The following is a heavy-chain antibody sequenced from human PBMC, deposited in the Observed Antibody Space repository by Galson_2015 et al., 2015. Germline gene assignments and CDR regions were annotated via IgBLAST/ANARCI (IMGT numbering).Heavy chain of an antibody. V-gene: IGHV3-33*01. Sequence: YADSVKGRFTISRDNSKNTLYLQMNSLRAEDTAVYYCAREDVYQLPHYYYYGMDVWGQGTTVTVSS. J-gene: IGHJ6*02. D-gene: IGHD2-2*01. CDR3: AREDVYQLPHYYYYGMDV.